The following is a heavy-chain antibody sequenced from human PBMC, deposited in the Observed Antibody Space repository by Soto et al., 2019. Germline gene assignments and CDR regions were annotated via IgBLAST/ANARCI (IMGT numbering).Heavy chain of an antibody. Sequence: GGSLRLSCTASEFTFSNYTMSWVRQATGKGLAWVSAISASGAATYYVDSVKGRFTISRDNSKNTLYVQMNSLRAEDTGVYYCVRXAVLSTTSGGWCNWFDPWGQGTLVTVSS. CDR1: EFTFSNYT. CDR2: ISASGAAT. J-gene: IGHJ5*02. CDR3: VRXAVLSTTSGGWCNWFDP. D-gene: IGHD2-21*01. V-gene: IGHV3-23*01.